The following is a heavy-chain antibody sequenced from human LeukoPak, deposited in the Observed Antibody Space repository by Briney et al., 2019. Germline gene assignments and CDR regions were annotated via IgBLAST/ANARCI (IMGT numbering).Heavy chain of an antibody. V-gene: IGHV3-23*01. CDR3: AKRSRRLTVVRGVPREDV. CDR2: ITGNGGST. Sequence: GGSLRFSCAASGFTFSNYAMNWVRQAAGKGLEWVSAITGNGGSTYYADSVKGRFTISRDNSKNTLYLQMNSLRAEDTAVYYCAKRSRRLTVVRGVPREDVWGQGTSVTVSS. D-gene: IGHD3-10*01. CDR1: GFTFSNYA. J-gene: IGHJ6*02.